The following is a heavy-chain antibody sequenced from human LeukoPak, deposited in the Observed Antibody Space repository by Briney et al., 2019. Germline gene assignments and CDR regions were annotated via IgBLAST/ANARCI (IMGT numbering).Heavy chain of an antibody. CDR3: ARDLGPNYGDYVGDWFDP. D-gene: IGHD4-17*01. CDR1: GGSFSGYY. J-gene: IGHJ5*02. CDR2: INHSGST. V-gene: IGHV4-34*01. Sequence: SETLSLTCAVFGGSFSGYYWSWIRQPPGKGLEWIGEINHSGSTNYNPSLKSRVTISVDTSKNQFSLKLSPVTAADTAVYYCARDLGPNYGDYVGDWFDPWGQGTLVTVSS.